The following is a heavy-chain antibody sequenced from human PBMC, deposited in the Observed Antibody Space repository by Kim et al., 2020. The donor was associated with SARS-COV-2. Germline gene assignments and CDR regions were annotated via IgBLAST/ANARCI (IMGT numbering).Heavy chain of an antibody. Sequence: VKGRLTLSRDNSKNTLYLQMNSLRAEDTAVYYCAKDGLTGGRRRYNWFDPWGQGTLVTVSS. CDR3: AKDGLTGGRRRYNWFDP. V-gene: IGHV3-30*02. J-gene: IGHJ5*02. D-gene: IGHD7-27*01.